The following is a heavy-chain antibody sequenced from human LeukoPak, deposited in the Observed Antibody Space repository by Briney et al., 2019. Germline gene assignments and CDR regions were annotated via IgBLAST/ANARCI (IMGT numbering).Heavy chain of an antibody. CDR3: ARRVYRGRYCSGGSCYSEPGRPNWFDP. CDR1: GGSISSSSYY. CDR2: IYYSGST. V-gene: IGHV4-39*01. D-gene: IGHD2-15*01. Sequence: SETLSLTCTVSGGSISSSSYYWGWIRQPPGKGLEWIGSIYYSGSTYYNPSLKSRVTISVDTSKNRFSLKLRSVTAADTAVYYCARRVYRGRYCSGGSCYSEPGRPNWFDPWGQGTLVTVSS. J-gene: IGHJ5*02.